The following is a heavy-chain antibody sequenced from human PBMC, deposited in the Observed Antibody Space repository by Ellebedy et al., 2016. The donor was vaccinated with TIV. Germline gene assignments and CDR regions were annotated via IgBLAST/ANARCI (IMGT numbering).Heavy chain of an antibody. D-gene: IGHD2-8*02. Sequence: EGSLRLSCVASGFTVSSNYMFWVRQAPGKGLEWVALQHSTDIPYYADSVRGRFTVSRDDSQNQLFLQMNNLRGDDTAVYYCARTDCSGRSCYSFFNHWGQGTLVTVSS. V-gene: IGHV3-53*01. J-gene: IGHJ1*01. CDR3: ARTDCSGRSCYSFFNH. CDR1: GFTVSSNY. CDR2: QHSTDIP.